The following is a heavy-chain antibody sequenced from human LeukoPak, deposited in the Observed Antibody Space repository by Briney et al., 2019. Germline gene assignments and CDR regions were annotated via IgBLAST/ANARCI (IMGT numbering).Heavy chain of an antibody. CDR1: GGSISSNSYY. V-gene: IGHV4-39*02. Sequence: SETLSLTCTVSGGSISSNSYYWGWIRQPPGKGLEWIGSIYYSGSTYYNPSLKSRVTISVDTSKNQFSLKLSSVTAAHTAVSLCAREGGRGTTFLPPGGQGTLVPVSS. D-gene: IGHD1-1*01. J-gene: IGHJ4*02. CDR3: AREGGRGTTFLPP. CDR2: IYYSGST.